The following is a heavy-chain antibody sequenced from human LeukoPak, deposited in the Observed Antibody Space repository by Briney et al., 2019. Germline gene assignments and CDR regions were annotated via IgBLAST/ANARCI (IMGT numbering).Heavy chain of an antibody. Sequence: GRSLRLSCAASGFTFSSYGMHWVRQAPGKGLEWVAVISYDGSNKYYADSVKGRFTISRDDSKNTLYLQMNSLRAEDTAVYYCGKEGCSSTSCYSHFQHWGQGTLVTVSS. J-gene: IGHJ1*01. CDR2: ISYDGSNK. D-gene: IGHD2-2*01. CDR3: GKEGCSSTSCYSHFQH. CDR1: GFTFSSYG. V-gene: IGHV3-30*18.